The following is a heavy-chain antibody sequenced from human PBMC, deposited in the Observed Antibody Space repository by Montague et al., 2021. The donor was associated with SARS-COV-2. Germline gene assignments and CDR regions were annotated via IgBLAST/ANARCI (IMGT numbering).Heavy chain of an antibody. J-gene: IGHJ4*01. V-gene: IGHV4-61*02. Sequence: TLSLTCTVSGGSISSGYFYWCWIRQPAGKGLEWIGLIYPGGNTTYXPSLKSRVTVSVDTYKNQFSLKLSSVTAADTAVYYCASVYTVTYYFDYWGRGTLVTVAS. CDR2: IYPGGNT. CDR3: ASVYTVTYYFDY. D-gene: IGHD4-17*01. CDR1: GGSISSGYFY.